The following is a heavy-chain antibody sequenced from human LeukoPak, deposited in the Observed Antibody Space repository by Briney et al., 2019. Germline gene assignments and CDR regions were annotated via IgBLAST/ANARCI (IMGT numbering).Heavy chain of an antibody. Sequence: GGSLRLSCAASGLTFSRYALNWVRQAPGKGLEWMAVISYHGINEYYADSVKGRFTISRDNSKSTLHLQMNSLRAEDTAVYYCAELGITMIGGVWGKGTTVTISS. J-gene: IGHJ6*04. CDR1: GLTFSRYA. CDR2: ISYHGINE. D-gene: IGHD3-10*02. CDR3: AELGITMIGGV. V-gene: IGHV3-30*18.